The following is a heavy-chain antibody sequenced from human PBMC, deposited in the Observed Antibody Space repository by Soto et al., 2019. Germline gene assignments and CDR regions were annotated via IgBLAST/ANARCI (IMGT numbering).Heavy chain of an antibody. Sequence: GGSLRLSCAASGFTFSSYAMSWVRQAPGKGLEWVSAISGSGGSTYYADSVKGRFTISRDNSKNTLYLQMNSLRADDTAVYYCAKGFRSLGWYSLAPFDYWGQGALVTVSS. CDR2: ISGSGGST. CDR1: GFTFSSYA. CDR3: AKGFRSLGWYSLAPFDY. V-gene: IGHV3-23*01. J-gene: IGHJ4*02. D-gene: IGHD3-3*01.